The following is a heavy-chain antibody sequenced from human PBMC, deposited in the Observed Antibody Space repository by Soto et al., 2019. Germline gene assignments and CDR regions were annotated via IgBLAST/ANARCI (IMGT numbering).Heavy chain of an antibody. D-gene: IGHD2-21*02. CDR2: INHSGST. Sequence: PSETLSLTCAVYGGYFSGYDWNWIRQPPGKGLEWIGEINHSGSTNYNPSLKSRVTISGDTSKNQFSLKLSSVTAADTAVYYCARGRAKVTTFRYFDYWGQGALVTVSS. V-gene: IGHV4-34*01. CDR3: ARGRAKVTTFRYFDY. J-gene: IGHJ4*02. CDR1: GGYFSGYD.